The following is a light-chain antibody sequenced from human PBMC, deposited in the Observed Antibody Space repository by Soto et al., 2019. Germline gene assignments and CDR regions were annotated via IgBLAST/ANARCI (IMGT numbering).Light chain of an antibody. CDR1: QSVSSN. CDR2: GAS. V-gene: IGKV3-15*01. CDR3: QQYGSSPLIT. Sequence: EMVMTQSPATLSVSPGERATLSCRASQSVSSNLAWYQQKPGQAPRLLIYGASTRATGIPARFGGSGSGTEFTLTISRLEPEDFAVYYCQQYGSSPLITFGGGTKVEIK. J-gene: IGKJ4*01.